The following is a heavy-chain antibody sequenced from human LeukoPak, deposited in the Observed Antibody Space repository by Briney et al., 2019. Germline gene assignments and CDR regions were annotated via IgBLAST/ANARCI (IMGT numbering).Heavy chain of an antibody. CDR3: ARSRAYDFWSGYMNWFDP. D-gene: IGHD3-3*01. J-gene: IGHJ5*02. CDR2: MNPNSGNT. CDR1: GYTFTSYD. V-gene: IGHV1-8*01. Sequence: ASVKVSCKASGYTFTSYDINWVRQATGQGLEWMGWMNPNSGNTGYAQKFQGRVTMTRNTSISTAYMELSSLRSEDTAVYYCARSRAYDFWSGYMNWFDPWGQGTLVTVSS.